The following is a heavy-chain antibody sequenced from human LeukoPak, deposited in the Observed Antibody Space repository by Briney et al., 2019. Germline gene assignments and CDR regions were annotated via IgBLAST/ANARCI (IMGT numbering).Heavy chain of an antibody. V-gene: IGHV4-39*01. J-gene: IGHJ5*02. CDR2: IYYSGST. Sequence: SETLSLTCTVCGGSISSYYWGWIRQPPGKGLEWIANIYYSGSTYSNPSLKSRVTISMDTSNNQFSLKLTSVTAADTAVYYCARLVPPGWFDPWGQGTLVTVSS. CDR3: ARLVPPGWFDP. CDR1: GGSISSYY.